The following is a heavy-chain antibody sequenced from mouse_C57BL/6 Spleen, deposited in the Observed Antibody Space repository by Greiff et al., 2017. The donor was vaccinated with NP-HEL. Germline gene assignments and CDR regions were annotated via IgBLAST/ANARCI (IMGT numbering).Heavy chain of an antibody. V-gene: IGHV2-6-1*01. Sequence: VQLQESGPGLVAPSQSLSITCTVSGFSLTSYGVHWVRQPPGKGLEWLVVIWSDGSTTYNSALKSRLSISKDNSKSQVFLKMNSLQTDDTAMYYCARHRGYYGSSYDYAMDYWGQGTSVTVSS. J-gene: IGHJ4*01. CDR1: GFSLTSYG. D-gene: IGHD1-1*01. CDR3: ARHRGYYGSSYDYAMDY. CDR2: IWSDGST.